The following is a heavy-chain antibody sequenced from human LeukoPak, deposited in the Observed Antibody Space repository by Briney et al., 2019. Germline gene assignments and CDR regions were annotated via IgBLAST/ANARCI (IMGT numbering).Heavy chain of an antibody. CDR2: IYYSGST. D-gene: IGHD1-26*01. CDR1: GGSISSYY. V-gene: IGHV4-59*01. Sequence: SETLSLTCTVSGGSISSYYWSWIRPPPGKGLEWIGYIYYSGSTNYNPSLKSRVTISVDTSKNQFSLKLSSVTAADTAVYYCARTYSGSYRYYYYGMDVWGQGTTVTVSS. CDR3: ARTYSGSYRYYYYGMDV. J-gene: IGHJ6*02.